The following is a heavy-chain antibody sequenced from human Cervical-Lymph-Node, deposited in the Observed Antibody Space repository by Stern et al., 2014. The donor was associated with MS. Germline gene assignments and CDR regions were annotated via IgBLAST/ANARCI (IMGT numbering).Heavy chain of an antibody. CDR2: INPINTRP. CDR3: ARGDVNSGSSHVDY. CDR1: GDTFTTYY. Sequence: VQLVQSGAEVRQPGASVKLSCKASGDTFTTYYIHWVRQAPGQGLEWMAMINPINTRPTYAQKFQGRVTVTRDTSASTVYMELNSLRSDDTAVYYCARGDVNSGSSHVDYWGRGALVTVSS. J-gene: IGHJ4*02. D-gene: IGHD3-10*01. V-gene: IGHV1-46*01.